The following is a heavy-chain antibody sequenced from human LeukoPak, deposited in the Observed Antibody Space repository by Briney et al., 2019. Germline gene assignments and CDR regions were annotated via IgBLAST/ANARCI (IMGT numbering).Heavy chain of an antibody. V-gene: IGHV3-30-3*01. Sequence: SGGSLRLSCAASGFTFSSYAMHWVRQAPGKGLEWVAVISYDGGNKYYADSVKGRFTISRDNSKNTPYLQMNSLRAEDTAVYYCARLPNPILRYFDWLFDAFDIWGQGTMVTVSS. J-gene: IGHJ3*02. CDR3: ARLPNPILRYFDWLFDAFDI. CDR1: GFTFSSYA. D-gene: IGHD3-9*01. CDR2: ISYDGGNK.